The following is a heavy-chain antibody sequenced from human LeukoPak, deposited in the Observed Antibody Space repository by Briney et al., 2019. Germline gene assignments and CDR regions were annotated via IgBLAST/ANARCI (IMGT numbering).Heavy chain of an antibody. Sequence: NPSETLSLTCAVYGESFSAYYWSWIRQPPGKGLEWIGEINHSGRTIYNPSLKSRVTISVDTSKNQFSLKLSSVTAADTAVYYCARAGLSRGSSTGTTSWFDPWGQGTLVTVSS. CDR1: GESFSAYY. CDR3: ARAGLSRGSSTGTTSWFDP. CDR2: INHSGRT. D-gene: IGHD1-1*01. V-gene: IGHV4-34*01. J-gene: IGHJ5*02.